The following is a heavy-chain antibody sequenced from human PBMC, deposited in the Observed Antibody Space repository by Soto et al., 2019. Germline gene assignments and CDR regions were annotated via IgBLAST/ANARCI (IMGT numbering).Heavy chain of an antibody. CDR3: ASATYGSGSYWLDY. CDR1: GGSISSGGYY. J-gene: IGHJ4*02. V-gene: IGHV4-31*03. CDR2: IYYSGST. D-gene: IGHD3-10*01. Sequence: TPALPCTVSGGSISSGGYYWSWIRQHPGKGLEWIGYIYYSGSTYYNPSLKSRVTISVDTSKNQFSLKLSSVTAADTAVYYCASATYGSGSYWLDYWGQGTLVTVSS.